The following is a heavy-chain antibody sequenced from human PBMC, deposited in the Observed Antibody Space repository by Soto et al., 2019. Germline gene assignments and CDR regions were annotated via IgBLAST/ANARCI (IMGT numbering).Heavy chain of an antibody. J-gene: IGHJ4*02. CDR2: ISAYNGNT. D-gene: IGHD4-17*01. CDR1: GYTFTSYG. CDR3: ASHPGGKVNYGDYVYYFDY. Sequence: QVQLVQSGAEVKKPGASVKVSCKASGYTFTSYGISWVRQAPGQGLEWMGWISAYNGNTNYAQKLQGRVTMTTDTSTSTAYMELRSLRSDDPAVYYCASHPGGKVNYGDYVYYFDYWGQGTLVTVSS. V-gene: IGHV1-18*01.